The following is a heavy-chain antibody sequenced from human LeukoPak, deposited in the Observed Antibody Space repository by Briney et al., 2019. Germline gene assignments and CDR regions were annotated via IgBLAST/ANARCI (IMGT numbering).Heavy chain of an antibody. V-gene: IGHV1-46*01. D-gene: IGHD1-26*01. CDR2: INPSGGST. CDR3: ARAIWELYTFDY. Sequence: GASVKVSCKASGYTFTSYYTHWVRQAPGQGLEWMGIINPSGGSTSYAQKFQGRVTMTRDTSTSTVYMELSSLRSEDTAVYYCARAIWELYTFDYWGQGTLVTVSS. CDR1: GYTFTSYY. J-gene: IGHJ4*02.